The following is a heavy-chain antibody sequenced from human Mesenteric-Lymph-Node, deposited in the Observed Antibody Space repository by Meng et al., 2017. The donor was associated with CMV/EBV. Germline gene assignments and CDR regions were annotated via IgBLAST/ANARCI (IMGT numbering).Heavy chain of an antibody. D-gene: IGHD6-19*01. CDR1: GGTFSCYA. V-gene: IGHV1-69*04. Sequence: SCKASGGTFSCYAISWVRQAPGQGLEWMGRIIPILGIANYAQKFQGRVTITADKSTSTAYMELSSLRSEDTAVYYCARVAVAGGLVDYWGQGTLVTVSS. CDR2: IIPILGIA. CDR3: ARVAVAGGLVDY. J-gene: IGHJ4*02.